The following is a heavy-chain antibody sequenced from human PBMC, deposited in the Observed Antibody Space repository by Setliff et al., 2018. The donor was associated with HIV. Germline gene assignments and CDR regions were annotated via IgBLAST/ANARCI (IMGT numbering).Heavy chain of an antibody. D-gene: IGHD3-3*01. Sequence: ASVKVSCKTSGYTFTHYAVSWVRQAPGQGLEWMGWISTYNGNTNYALKLQGRVTMTTDTSTSTAYMEMRSLRSDDTAVYYCARATLSGGAYDFWSYFDYWGQGTRVTVSS. CDR2: ISTYNGNT. V-gene: IGHV1-18*01. CDR3: ARATLSGGAYDFWSYFDY. J-gene: IGHJ4*02. CDR1: GYTFTHYA.